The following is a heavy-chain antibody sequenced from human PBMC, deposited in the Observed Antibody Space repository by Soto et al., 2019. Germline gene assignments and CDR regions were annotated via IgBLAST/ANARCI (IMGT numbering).Heavy chain of an antibody. J-gene: IGHJ4*02. V-gene: IGHV3-33*01. D-gene: IGHD4-17*01. Sequence: GGSLRLSCAASGFTFSGYGMHWVRQAPGKGLEWVAVIWYDGSNKYYADSVKGRFTISRDNSKNTLYLQMNSLRAEDTAVYYCARYGDYGKTYDYWGQGTLVTVSS. CDR3: ARYGDYGKTYDY. CDR1: GFTFSGYG. CDR2: IWYDGSNK.